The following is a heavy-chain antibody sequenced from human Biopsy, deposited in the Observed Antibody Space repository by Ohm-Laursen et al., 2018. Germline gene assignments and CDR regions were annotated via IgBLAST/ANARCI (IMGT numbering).Heavy chain of an antibody. CDR3: AKGQDLRGGAEYFQH. CDR1: GYTFTVQY. CDR2: INPHSGTT. J-gene: IGHJ1*01. V-gene: IGHV1-2*02. Sequence: GASVKASCKASGYTFTVQYLHWARQVPGPGLEWMGWINPHSGTTKLAQDFQGRVTMTRDTSITTAYMELRRLRSADTAVYYCAKGQDLRGGAEYFQHWGQGALVTVSS. D-gene: IGHD2-15*01.